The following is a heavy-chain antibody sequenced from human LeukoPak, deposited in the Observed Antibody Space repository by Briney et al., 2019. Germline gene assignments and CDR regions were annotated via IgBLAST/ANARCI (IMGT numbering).Heavy chain of an antibody. V-gene: IGHV3-23*01. Sequence: GGSLRLSCAASGFTFVNYAMSWVRQAPGKGLEWVSAIDVGGGNTYYADSVKGRFTFSRDNFKNTLHLQMNSLRAEDTAVYYCAKADTGGNYFDHWGQGTLVTVSS. D-gene: IGHD1-26*01. CDR2: IDVGGGNT. J-gene: IGHJ4*02. CDR1: GFTFVNYA. CDR3: AKADTGGNYFDH.